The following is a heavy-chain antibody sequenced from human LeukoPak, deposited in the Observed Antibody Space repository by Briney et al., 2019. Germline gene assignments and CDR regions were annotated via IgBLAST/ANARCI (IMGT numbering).Heavy chain of an antibody. Sequence: ASVKVSCKASGYTFTGYYMHWVRQAPGQGLEWMGRINPDSGGANYAQNFQGRVTMTRDTSITTAYMELTRLTSDDTAVYYCARPYSSGWSENWFGPRGQGTLVTVSS. CDR1: GYTFTGYY. V-gene: IGHV1-2*06. CDR3: ARPYSSGWSENWFGP. D-gene: IGHD6-19*01. J-gene: IGHJ5*02. CDR2: INPDSGGA.